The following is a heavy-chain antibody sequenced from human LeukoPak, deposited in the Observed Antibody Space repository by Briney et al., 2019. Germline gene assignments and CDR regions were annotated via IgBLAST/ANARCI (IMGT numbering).Heavy chain of an antibody. CDR3: ARWYYYETSGLYYGSFDN. CDR1: GFTFSSYG. V-gene: IGHV3-23*01. J-gene: IGHJ5*02. CDR2: IIGSGSST. D-gene: IGHD3-22*01. Sequence: GGSLRLSCTASGFTFSSYGMSWVRQAPGKGLQWVSVIIGSGSSTYYADSVKGRFTISRDNARNTLYLQMNSLRAEDTAVYYCARWYYYETSGLYYGSFDNWGQGTLVTVSS.